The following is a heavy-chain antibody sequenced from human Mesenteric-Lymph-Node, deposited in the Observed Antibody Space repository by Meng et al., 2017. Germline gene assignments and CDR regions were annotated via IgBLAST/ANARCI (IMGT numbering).Heavy chain of an antibody. CDR3: ASAPATVGWFDP. V-gene: IGHV3-30*01. D-gene: IGHD4-17*01. Sequence: GESLKISCAASRFTFSSYAMHWVRQAPGKGLEWVAVISYDGSNKYYADSVKGRFTISRDNSKNTLYLQMNSLRAEDTAVYYCASAPATVGWFDPWGQGTLVTVSS. J-gene: IGHJ5*02. CDR2: ISYDGSNK. CDR1: RFTFSSYA.